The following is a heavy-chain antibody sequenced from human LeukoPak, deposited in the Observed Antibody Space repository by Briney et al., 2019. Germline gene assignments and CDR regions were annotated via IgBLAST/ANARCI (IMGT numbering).Heavy chain of an antibody. CDR1: GFTFSAYA. D-gene: IGHD3-16*02. CDR2: ITGDGGFK. Sequence: GGSLRLSCVTSGFTFSAYAMYWVRQAPGKGLEYVSGITGDGGFKNYANSVKDRFTVSRDNSDNTLYLQMGSLRIEDTAVYYCARGTAGGVINWGIDYWGQGTLVTVSS. V-gene: IGHV3-64*01. CDR3: ARGTAGGVINWGIDY. J-gene: IGHJ4*02.